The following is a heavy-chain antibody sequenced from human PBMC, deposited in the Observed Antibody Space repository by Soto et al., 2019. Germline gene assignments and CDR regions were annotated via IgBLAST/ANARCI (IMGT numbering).Heavy chain of an antibody. CDR1: GGTFSSYA. CDR3: ARGAPPIVVVTARFYGMDV. V-gene: IGHV1-69*01. Sequence: QVQLVQSGAEVKKPGSSVKVSCKASGGTFSSYAISWVRQAPGHGLEWMGGIIPIFGTANYAQKFQGRVTITADESTSTAYMELSSLRSEDTAVYYCARGAPPIVVVTARFYGMDVWGQGTTVTVSS. CDR2: IIPIFGTA. J-gene: IGHJ6*02. D-gene: IGHD2-21*02.